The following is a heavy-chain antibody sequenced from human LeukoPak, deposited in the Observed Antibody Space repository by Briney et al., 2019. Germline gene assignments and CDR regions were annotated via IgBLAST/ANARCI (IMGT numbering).Heavy chain of an antibody. V-gene: IGHV3-23*01. Sequence: GGSLRLSCAASGFTFSSYAMSWVRQAPGKGLEWVSAISGSGGSTYYADSVKGRFTISRDNSKNTLYLQRNSLRAEDTAVYYCAKDSYDYVWGSYRQSYYFDYWGQGTLVTVSS. CDR1: GFTFSSYA. J-gene: IGHJ4*02. D-gene: IGHD3-16*02. CDR3: AKDSYDYVWGSYRQSYYFDY. CDR2: ISGSGGST.